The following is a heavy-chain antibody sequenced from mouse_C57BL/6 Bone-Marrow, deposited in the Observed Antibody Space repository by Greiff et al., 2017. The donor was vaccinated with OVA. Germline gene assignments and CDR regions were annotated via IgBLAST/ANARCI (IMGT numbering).Heavy chain of an antibody. D-gene: IGHD3-1*01. CDR2: IHPNSGST. J-gene: IGHJ1*03. V-gene: IGHV1-64*01. CDR1: GYTFTSYW. Sequence: QVQLQQPGAELVKPGASVKLSCKASGYTFTSYWMHWVKQRPGQGLEWIGMIHPNSGSTNYNEKFKSKATLTVDKSSSTAYMQVSSLTSEDSAVYYCARGLRRYWYFDVWGTGTTVTVSS. CDR3: ARGLRRYWYFDV.